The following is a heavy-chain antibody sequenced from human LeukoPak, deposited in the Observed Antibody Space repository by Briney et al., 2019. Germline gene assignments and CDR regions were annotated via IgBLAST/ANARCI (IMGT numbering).Heavy chain of an antibody. D-gene: IGHD1-26*01. J-gene: IGHJ4*02. CDR2: IYSGGST. CDR1: GFTVSSNY. Sequence: GGSLRLSCAASGFTVSSNYMSWVRQAPGKGLEWVSVIYSGGSTYYADSVKGRFTISRDNSKNTLYLQMNSLRAEDTAVYYCARDKMPNMGNYWGQGTLVTVSS. V-gene: IGHV3-53*05. CDR3: ARDKMPNMGNY.